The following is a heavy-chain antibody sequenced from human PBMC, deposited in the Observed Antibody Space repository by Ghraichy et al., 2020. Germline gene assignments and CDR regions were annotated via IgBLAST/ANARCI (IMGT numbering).Heavy chain of an antibody. CDR1: GFTFGSVD. CDR3: AGDPNCGFGY. CDR2: INGGGYST. J-gene: IGHJ4*02. V-gene: IGHV3-23*01. Sequence: GGSLRLSCAASGFTFGSVDMNWFRQAPGRGPEWVSNINGGGYSTFYADVVKGRFTISRDNSKNTLFLQMKSLRVEDTAVYYCAGDPNCGFGYWGQGTLVTVS. D-gene: IGHD7-27*01.